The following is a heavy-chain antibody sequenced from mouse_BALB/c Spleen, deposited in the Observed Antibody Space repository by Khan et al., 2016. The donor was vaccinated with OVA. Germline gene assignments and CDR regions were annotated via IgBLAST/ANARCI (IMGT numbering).Heavy chain of an antibody. J-gene: IGHJ4*01. D-gene: IGHD6-2*01. CDR1: GYTFNSYT. Sequence: QVQLKESGAELARPGASLKMSCKTSGYTFNSYTMHWMNQRPEQGLEWIGYITPGSHFTNYNPKFNGKATLTADTSSNTAYLQLSSLTSEDSVVYYCAKSSSLYAMDYWGQGTSVTVSS. V-gene: IGHV1-4*01. CDR3: AKSSSLYAMDY. CDR2: ITPGSHFT.